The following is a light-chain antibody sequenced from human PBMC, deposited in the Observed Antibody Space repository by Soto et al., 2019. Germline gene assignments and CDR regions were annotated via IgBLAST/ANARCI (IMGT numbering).Light chain of an antibody. Sequence: QLVLTQSSSASASRGSSVKLTCTLSSGHSSYIIAWHQQQPGKAPRYLMKLEGSGNYNKGSGVPDRFSGSSSGADRCLTISNLQFEDEADYYCETWGSNYRVFGGGTKLTVL. CDR2: LEGSGNY. CDR3: ETWGSNYRV. CDR1: SGHSSYI. J-gene: IGLJ2*01. V-gene: IGLV4-60*02.